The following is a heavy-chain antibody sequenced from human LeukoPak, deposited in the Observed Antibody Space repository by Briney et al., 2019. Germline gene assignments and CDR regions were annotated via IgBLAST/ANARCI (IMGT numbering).Heavy chain of an antibody. Sequence: GASVKVSCKASGYTFTSYGISWVRQAPGQGLEWMGWISAYNGNTNYAQKLQGRVTMPTDTSTSTAYMELRSLRSDDTAVYYCAREGYKGDRHYGDYAHEWDDYWGQGTLVTVSS. CDR3: AREGYKGDRHYGDYAHEWDDY. J-gene: IGHJ4*02. D-gene: IGHD4-17*01. CDR2: ISAYNGNT. CDR1: GYTFTSYG. V-gene: IGHV1-18*01.